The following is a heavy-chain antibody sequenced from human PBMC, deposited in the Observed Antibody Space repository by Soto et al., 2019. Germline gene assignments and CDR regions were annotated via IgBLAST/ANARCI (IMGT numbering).Heavy chain of an antibody. Sequence: QMQLVQSGPEVKKPGTSVKVSCKASGFTFTSSAVQWVRQARGQRLEWIGWIVVGSGNTNYAQKFQERVTITRDMSTSTAYMELSSLRSEDTAVYYCAADRSSWSDYFDYWGQGTLVTVSS. J-gene: IGHJ4*02. V-gene: IGHV1-58*01. CDR2: IVVGSGNT. D-gene: IGHD6-13*01. CDR1: GFTFTSSA. CDR3: AADRSSWSDYFDY.